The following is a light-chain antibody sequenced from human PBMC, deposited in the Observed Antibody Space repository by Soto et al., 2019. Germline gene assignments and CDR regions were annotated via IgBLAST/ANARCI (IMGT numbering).Light chain of an antibody. Sequence: QSALTQPSSVSGSPGQSITISCTGTSSDVGNYDLVSWYQQRPGKVPKLLIYEVNKRPSGVSNRFSGSKSGNTASLTISGLQAEDEADYFCCLYVGGSTFENVVFGGGTKVTVL. CDR3: CLYVGGSTFENVV. CDR2: EVN. J-gene: IGLJ2*01. CDR1: SSDVGNYDL. V-gene: IGLV2-23*02.